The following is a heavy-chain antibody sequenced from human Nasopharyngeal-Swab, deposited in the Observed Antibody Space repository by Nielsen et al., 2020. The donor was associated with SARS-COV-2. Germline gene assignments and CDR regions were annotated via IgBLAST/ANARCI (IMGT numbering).Heavy chain of an antibody. Sequence: GGSLRLSCAASGFTFSSYAMSWVRQAPGKGLEWVSAISGSGGSTYYADSVKGRFTTSRDNSRNTLYLQLNSLRAEDAAIYYCAKRVAGKYYCMDVWGKGTTVTVSS. V-gene: IGHV3-23*01. D-gene: IGHD3-10*01. CDR3: AKRVAGKYYCMDV. J-gene: IGHJ6*04. CDR2: ISGSGGST. CDR1: GFTFSSYA.